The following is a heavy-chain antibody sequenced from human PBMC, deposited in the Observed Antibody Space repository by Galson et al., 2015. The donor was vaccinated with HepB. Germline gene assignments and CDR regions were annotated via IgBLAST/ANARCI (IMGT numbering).Heavy chain of an antibody. J-gene: IGHJ4*02. Sequence: SLRLSCAASGFTFSSYGMHWVRQAPGKGLEWVAVIWYDGSNKYYADSVKGRFTISRDNSKNTLYLQMNSLRAEDTAVYYCAREGGWLEEDYFDYWGQGTLVTVSS. CDR3: AREGGWLEEDYFDY. CDR1: GFTFSSYG. V-gene: IGHV3-33*01. D-gene: IGHD6-19*01. CDR2: IWYDGSNK.